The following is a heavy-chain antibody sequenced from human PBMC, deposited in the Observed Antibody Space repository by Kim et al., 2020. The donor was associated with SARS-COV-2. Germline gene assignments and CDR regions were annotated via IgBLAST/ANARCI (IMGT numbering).Heavy chain of an antibody. J-gene: IGHJ2*01. D-gene: IGHD4-17*01. Sequence: PAFQGQVTISADKSISTAYLQWSSLKASDTAMYYCARRRNDYGFWYFDRWGRGTLVTVSS. V-gene: IGHV5-51*01. CDR3: ARRRNDYGFWYFDR.